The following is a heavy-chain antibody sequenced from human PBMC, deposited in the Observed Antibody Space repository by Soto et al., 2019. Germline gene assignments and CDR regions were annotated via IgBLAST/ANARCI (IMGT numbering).Heavy chain of an antibody. V-gene: IGHV3-30-3*01. J-gene: IGHJ4*02. CDR2: ISYDGGNE. CDR1: GITFNSFG. D-gene: IGHD4-17*01. Sequence: QVQLVSSGEGVVQPGRSLRLSCAASGITFNSFGMHWVRQAPGKGLQWVAAISYDGGNEYYADSVKGRFTIDRDNATATLYLQMHSLRAEDTAVYYCAVYFGAHLFDYWGQGTLVTVSS. CDR3: AVYFGAHLFDY.